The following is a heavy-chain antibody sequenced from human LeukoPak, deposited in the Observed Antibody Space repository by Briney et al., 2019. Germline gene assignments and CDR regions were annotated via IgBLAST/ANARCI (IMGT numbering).Heavy chain of an antibody. V-gene: IGHV4-38-2*02. D-gene: IGHD3-22*01. CDR3: ARQPRSSMIVDAFDI. CDR1: GYSISSGYY. Sequence: SETLSLTCTVSGYSISSGYYWGWIRQPPGKGLEWIGSIYHSGSTYYNPSLKSRVTISVDTSKNQFSLKLSSVTAADTAVYYCARQPRSSMIVDAFDIWGQGTMVTVSS. CDR2: IYHSGST. J-gene: IGHJ3*02.